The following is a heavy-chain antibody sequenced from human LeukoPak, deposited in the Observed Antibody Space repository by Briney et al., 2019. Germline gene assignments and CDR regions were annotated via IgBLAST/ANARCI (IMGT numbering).Heavy chain of an antibody. CDR1: GGSISSSNW. D-gene: IGHD3-22*01. J-gene: IGHJ4*02. CDR2: IYHSGST. CDR3: ARFGGAYDSSAFDY. Sequence: PSGTLSLTCAVSGGSISSSNWWSWVRQPPGKGLEWIGEIYHSGSTNYNPSLKSRVTISVDTSKNQFSLKLSSVTAADTAVYYCARFGGAYDSSAFDYWGQGTLVTVSS. V-gene: IGHV4-4*02.